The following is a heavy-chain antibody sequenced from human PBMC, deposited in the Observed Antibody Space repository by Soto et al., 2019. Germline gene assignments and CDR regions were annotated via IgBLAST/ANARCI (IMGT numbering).Heavy chain of an antibody. D-gene: IGHD6-19*01. CDR2: IYYSGST. V-gene: IGHV4-39*01. CDR1: GGSISSSSYY. CDR3: AGRALIAVAGGYNWFDP. J-gene: IGHJ5*02. Sequence: SETLSLTCTVSGGSISSSSYYWGWIRQPPGKGLEWIGSIYYSGSTYYNPSLKSRVTISVDTSKNQFSLKLSSVTAADTAVYYCAGRALIAVAGGYNWFDPWGQGTLVTVSS.